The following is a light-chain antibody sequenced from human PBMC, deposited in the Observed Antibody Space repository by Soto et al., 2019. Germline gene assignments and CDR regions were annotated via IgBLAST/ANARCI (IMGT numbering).Light chain of an antibody. CDR1: HSVSSND. CDR3: QQYGISPT. Sequence: EIVLTQSPGTLSLSPGERATLSCRSSHSVSSNDLAWYQQKPGQAPRLLIYDVSSRATGIPYRFSGSGSGTDFTLTISRLEPVDFAVYYCQQYGISPTFGQGTKVEIK. CDR2: DVS. V-gene: IGKV3-20*01. J-gene: IGKJ1*01.